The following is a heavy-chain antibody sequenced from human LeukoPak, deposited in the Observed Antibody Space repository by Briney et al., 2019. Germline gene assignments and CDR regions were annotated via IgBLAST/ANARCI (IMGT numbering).Heavy chain of an antibody. CDR1: GFTVSSNY. V-gene: IGHV3-53*01. J-gene: IGHJ6*02. CDR2: IYSGGST. CDR3: ARGRCEISAAMDV. D-gene: IGHD2-15*01. Sequence: GGSLRLSCAASGFTVSSNYMSWVRQAPGKGLEWVSVIYSGGSTNYADSVRGRFTISRDNSKNTLYLQMNSLRDEDTAVYYCARGRCEISAAMDVWGQGTTVTVSS.